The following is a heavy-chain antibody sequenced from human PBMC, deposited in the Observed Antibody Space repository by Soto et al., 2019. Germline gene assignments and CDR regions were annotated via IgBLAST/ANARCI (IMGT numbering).Heavy chain of an antibody. CDR1: GFTFSSYS. CDR3: AREAHHYYYYYGMDV. V-gene: IGHV3-48*02. J-gene: IGHJ6*02. Sequence: EVQLVESGGGLVQPGGSLRLSCAASGFTFSSYSMNWVRQAPGKGLEWVSYISSSSSTIYYADSVKGRFTISRDNAKNSLYLQMNSLRDEDTAVYYCAREAHHYYYYYGMDVWGQGTTVTVSS. CDR2: ISSSSSTI.